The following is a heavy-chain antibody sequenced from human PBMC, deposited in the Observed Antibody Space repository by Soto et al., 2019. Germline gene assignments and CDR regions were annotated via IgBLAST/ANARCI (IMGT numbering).Heavy chain of an antibody. CDR2: IFLNDEK. D-gene: IGHD5-18*01. J-gene: IGHJ5*01. CDR3: ARVVEGYSFCYGDYSCFSS. V-gene: IGHV2-26*01. CDR1: GFSRSNTRMG. Sequence: VTLKESGPLMVKPTETLTLTCTVSGFSRSNTRMGVTWIRQPPGKAPEWLAHIFLNDEKSYSPSLESRLTISKDNSKIQVGLTINNIDPVDTGTYYCARVVEGYSFCYGDYSCFSSWGQGALVTVSS.